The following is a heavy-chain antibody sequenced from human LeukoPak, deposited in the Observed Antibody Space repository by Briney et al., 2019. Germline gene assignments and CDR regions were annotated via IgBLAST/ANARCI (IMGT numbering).Heavy chain of an antibody. D-gene: IGHD6-13*01. CDR1: GFPFSDYY. Sequence: PGGSLSLSCAASGFPFSDYYMSWIRHAPGRGLEWVSYISSSGSTIYYADAVKGRFTISRDNAKNPMYLQMNSLRAEDTAVYYCAWGSSWYWGFDYWGQGTLVTVSS. V-gene: IGHV3-11*01. J-gene: IGHJ4*02. CDR3: AWGSSWYWGFDY. CDR2: ISSSGSTI.